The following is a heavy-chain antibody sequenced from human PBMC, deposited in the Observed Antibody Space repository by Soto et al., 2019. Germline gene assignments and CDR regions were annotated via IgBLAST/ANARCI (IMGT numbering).Heavy chain of an antibody. V-gene: IGHV3-21*01. CDR2: ISSSSSYI. CDR1: GFTFSSYS. D-gene: IGHD3-3*01. J-gene: IGHJ6*02. Sequence: PGGSLRLSCAASGFTFSSYSMNWVRQAPGKGLEWVSSISSSSSYIYYADSVKGRFTISRDNAKNSLYLQMNSLRAEDTAVYYCARDLSFGVVIGYYYYGIDVWGQGTTVTVSS. CDR3: ARDLSFGVVIGYYYYGIDV.